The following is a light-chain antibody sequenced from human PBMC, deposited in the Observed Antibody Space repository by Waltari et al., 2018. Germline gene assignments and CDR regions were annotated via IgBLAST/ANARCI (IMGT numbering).Light chain of an antibody. Sequence: QPALTQPASVSGSPGRSISISCSGPNIDVGGYNLVSWYQQHPGKAPQLLLFAVSNRPSGVSPRFSGSKSGNMASLTISGLRADDEALYFCSSYTSMNTVVFGGGTSLTVL. CDR1: NIDVGGYNL. CDR2: AVS. V-gene: IGLV2-14*03. J-gene: IGLJ2*01. CDR3: SSYTSMNTVV.